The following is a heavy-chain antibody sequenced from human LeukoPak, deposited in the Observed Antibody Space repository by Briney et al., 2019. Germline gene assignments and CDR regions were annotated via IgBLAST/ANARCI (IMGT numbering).Heavy chain of an antibody. D-gene: IGHD6-19*01. J-gene: IGHJ4*02. CDR3: ARDSGSGWSAFDY. CDR2: IYYSGST. Sequence: SETLSLTCTVSGGSISSYYWSWIRQPPGKGLEWIGYIYYSGSTNYNPSLKSRVPTSVDTSKNQFSLKLSAVTAADTAVYYCARDSGSGWSAFDYWGQGTLVTVSS. CDR1: GGSISSYY. V-gene: IGHV4-59*01.